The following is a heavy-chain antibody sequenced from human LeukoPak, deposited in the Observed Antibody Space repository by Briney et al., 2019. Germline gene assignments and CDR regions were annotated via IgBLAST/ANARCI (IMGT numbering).Heavy chain of an antibody. Sequence: GRSLRLSCAASGFTFSSYAMHWVRQAPGKGLEWVAVISYDGSNKYYADSVKGRFTISRDNSKNTLYLQMNSLRAEDTAVYYCARDRGRFKVIIGRGPYYIDFWGQGTLVTVSS. V-gene: IGHV3-30-3*01. J-gene: IGHJ4*02. CDR1: GFTFSSYA. D-gene: IGHD3-22*01. CDR2: ISYDGSNK. CDR3: ARDRGRFKVIIGRGPYYIDF.